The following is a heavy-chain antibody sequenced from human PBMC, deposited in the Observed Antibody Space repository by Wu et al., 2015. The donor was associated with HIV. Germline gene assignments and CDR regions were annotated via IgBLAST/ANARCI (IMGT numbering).Heavy chain of an antibody. V-gene: IGHV1-2*02. CDR1: GGTFSSYA. CDR3: ARGSALQYFDLYIYYMDV. D-gene: IGHD3-9*01. J-gene: IGHJ6*03. CDR2: INPNSGGT. Sequence: QVQLVQSGAEVKKPGSSVKVSCKASGGTFSSYAISWVRQAPGQGLEWMGWINPNSGGTNYAQKFQGRVTMTRDTSISTAYMELTRLRSDDTAVYYCARGSALQYFDLYIYYMDVWGKGTTVTVSS.